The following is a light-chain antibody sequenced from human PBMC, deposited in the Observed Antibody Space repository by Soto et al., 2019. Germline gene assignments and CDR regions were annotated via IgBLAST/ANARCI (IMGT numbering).Light chain of an antibody. J-gene: IGKJ1*01. CDR1: ESVSNNY. CDR2: GAS. V-gene: IGKV3-20*01. CDR3: QQYGSTPPT. Sequence: EIVLTQSPGTLSLSPGERATLSCRASESVSNNYLAWYQRKPGQAPRLLIYGASYRATDIPCRFSGSGSGTDFTLTIARLEAEDFAVYICQQYGSTPPTFGLGTKVEI.